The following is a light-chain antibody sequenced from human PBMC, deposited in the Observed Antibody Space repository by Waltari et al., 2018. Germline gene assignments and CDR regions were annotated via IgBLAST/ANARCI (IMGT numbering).Light chain of an antibody. CDR1: QDINNY. J-gene: IGKJ2*01. V-gene: IGKV1-33*01. CDR3: QQYENLPYT. Sequence: DIQMTQSPSSLSASVGDRVTITCQASQDINNYLNWYQQKPGKAPKLLIYDASNLETGVPSRFSGSGSGRDFTFTISSLQPEDIATYYCQQYENLPYTFGQGTKLKIK. CDR2: DAS.